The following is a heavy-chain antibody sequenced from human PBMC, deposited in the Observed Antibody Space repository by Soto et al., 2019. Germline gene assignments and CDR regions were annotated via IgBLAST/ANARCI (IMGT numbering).Heavy chain of an antibody. V-gene: IGHV3-9*01. CDR3: ANDITGSAGYRYFDY. CDR1: GFTFGDYA. CDR2: ISWNSGIM. Sequence: EVQLVESGGGLVQPGRSLRLSCAASGFTFGDYAMHWVRQAPGKGLEWVAGISWNSGIMGYADSVRGRFTISKDTAQNSLYLQMNSMRAEDTAFYYCANDITGSAGYRYFDYWGQVILVTVSS. D-gene: IGHD1-1*01. J-gene: IGHJ4*02.